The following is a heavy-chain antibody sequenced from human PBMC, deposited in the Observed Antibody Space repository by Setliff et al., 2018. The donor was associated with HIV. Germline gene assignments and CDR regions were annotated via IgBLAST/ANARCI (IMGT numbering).Heavy chain of an antibody. CDR1: GGSISSGSFY. V-gene: IGHV4-39*01. CDR3: ARHSSGWFHPDC. Sequence: SETLSLTCTVSGGSISSGSFYWGWIRQPPGKGLEWIGTIYHSGTNYYNPSLKSRVTISVDTSKNQFSLKLSSVTAADTAVYYCARHSSGWFHPDCWGQGTPVTVSS. CDR2: IYHSGTN. J-gene: IGHJ4*02. D-gene: IGHD6-19*01.